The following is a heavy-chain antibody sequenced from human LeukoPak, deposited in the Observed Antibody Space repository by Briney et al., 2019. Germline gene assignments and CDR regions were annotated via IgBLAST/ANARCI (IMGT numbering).Heavy chain of an antibody. CDR1: GFTFNTYE. D-gene: IGHD3-16*01. J-gene: IGHJ4*02. V-gene: IGHV3-48*03. CDR3: AGGPQYGGSYAY. Sequence: PGGSLRLSCAASGFTFNTYEMAWVRQTPGMGLEWISYISDSAYTIKCTDAVQGRFTISRDSAKNSVSLHMNYLRAEDTAAYYCAGGPQYGGSYAYWGQGTLVTVSS. CDR2: ISDSAYTI.